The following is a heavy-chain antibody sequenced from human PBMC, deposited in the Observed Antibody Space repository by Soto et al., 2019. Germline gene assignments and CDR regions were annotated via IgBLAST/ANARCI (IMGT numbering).Heavy chain of an antibody. J-gene: IGHJ4*02. CDR2: IYHSGST. CDR3: ASGLDFWSGYSFDY. D-gene: IGHD3-3*01. CDR1: GGSISSSNW. Sequence: SETLSLTCAVSGGSISSSNWWSWVRQPPGKGLEWIGEIYHSGSTNYNPSLKSRVTISVDKSKNQFSLKLSSVTAADTAVYYCASGLDFWSGYSFDYWGQGTLVTVSS. V-gene: IGHV4-4*02.